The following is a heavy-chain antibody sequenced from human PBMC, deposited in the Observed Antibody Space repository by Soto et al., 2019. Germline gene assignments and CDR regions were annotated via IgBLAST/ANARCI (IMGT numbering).Heavy chain of an antibody. Sequence: GGSLRLSCAVSGLALSRHGMHWVRQAPGKALEGVALIRFDGSDKYYTESAKGRFTISRDNSKSTLYLQRNSLRAGDTAVYYCARLYCSASNCYSVGAFDIRGQGTMVTVSS. D-gene: IGHD2-15*01. CDR1: GLALSRHG. CDR3: ARLYCSASNCYSVGAFDI. CDR2: IRFDGSDK. J-gene: IGHJ3*02. V-gene: IGHV3-33*01.